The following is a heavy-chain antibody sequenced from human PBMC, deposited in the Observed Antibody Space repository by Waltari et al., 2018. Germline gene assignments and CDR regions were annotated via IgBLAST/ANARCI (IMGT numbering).Heavy chain of an antibody. Sequence: EVQLVQSGAEVQTPGESLRISCKDSGYNFAPSWIGWVRRMPGKGLEWIGSIYPDDSDTTYSPSFGGQVTISADKSINTAYLHWSSLKASDTAIYYCVKGLVGGYQKGWFDPWGQGTLVTVSS. CDR3: VKGLVGGYQKGWFDP. CDR2: IYPDDSDT. V-gene: IGHV5-51*01. CDR1: GYNFAPSW. D-gene: IGHD3-22*01. J-gene: IGHJ5*02.